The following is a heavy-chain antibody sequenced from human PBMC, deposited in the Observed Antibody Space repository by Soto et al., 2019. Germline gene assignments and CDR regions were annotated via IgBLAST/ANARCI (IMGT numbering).Heavy chain of an antibody. V-gene: IGHV4-59*08. Sequence: SETLSLTCTVSGGSIGSYYWSWVGQRPGKGLEWIGYMHNSGSTKYNPSLKSRVTISADTSKNQFSLKLSSVTAADSAVYYCARGHYDFWSGYFATIDYWGQGTLVTVSS. CDR1: GGSIGSYY. D-gene: IGHD3-3*01. J-gene: IGHJ4*01. CDR2: MHNSGST. CDR3: ARGHYDFWSGYFATIDY.